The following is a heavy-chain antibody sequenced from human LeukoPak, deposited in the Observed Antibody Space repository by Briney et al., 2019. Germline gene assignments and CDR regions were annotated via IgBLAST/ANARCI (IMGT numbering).Heavy chain of an antibody. CDR3: ARALNPLTGTYYFDY. CDR1: GPSINSHY. J-gene: IGHJ4*02. D-gene: IGHD4/OR15-4a*01. Sequence: SETLSLTCSVSGPSINSHYWTWIRQPAGKGLEWIGRIYISGSTNYSPSLKSRVAMSVDTSKNQFSLNLISVTAADTAVYYCARALNPLTGTYYFDYRGQGTLVTVSS. CDR2: IYISGST. V-gene: IGHV4-4*07.